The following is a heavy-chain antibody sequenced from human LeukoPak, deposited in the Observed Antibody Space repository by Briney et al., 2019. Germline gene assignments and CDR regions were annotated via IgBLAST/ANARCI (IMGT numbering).Heavy chain of an antibody. CDR3: ARDRRKYYGMDV. CDR2: ISSSSSTI. Sequence: GGSLRLSCAASGFTFSSYIMNWVRQAPGKGLEWVSYISSSSSTIYYADSVKGRFTISRDNSKKSLYLQMNSLRAEDTSVFYCARDRRKYYGMDVWGQGTTVTVSS. D-gene: IGHD1-14*01. J-gene: IGHJ6*02. CDR1: GFTFSSYI. V-gene: IGHV3-48*04.